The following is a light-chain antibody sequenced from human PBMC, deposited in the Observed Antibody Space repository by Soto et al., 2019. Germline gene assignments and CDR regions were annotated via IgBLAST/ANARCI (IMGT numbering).Light chain of an antibody. Sequence: QAVVTQPPSASGAPGQWVTISCSGSRSNIGSHYISWYQHLPGTAPKLLIYKDSQRPSGVPDQFSGSKSGTSASLAIGGLRSEDEGSYYCATWDDSLGRRVLFGGGTKLTVL. CDR2: KDS. V-gene: IGLV1-47*01. J-gene: IGLJ3*02. CDR3: ATWDDSLGRRVL. CDR1: RSNIGSHY.